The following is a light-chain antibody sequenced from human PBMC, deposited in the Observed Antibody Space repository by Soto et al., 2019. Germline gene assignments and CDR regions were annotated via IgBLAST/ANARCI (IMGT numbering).Light chain of an antibody. CDR3: QQRSNWSPLT. CDR2: DAS. Sequence: EIVLTQSPATLSLSPGERATLSCRASQSVKSSLAWYQQKPGQAPRLLIYDASNRATGIPTRFSGSGSGTDFTLTISSLEPEDFAVYYCQQRSNWSPLTFGGGTKVEIK. CDR1: QSVKSS. J-gene: IGKJ4*01. V-gene: IGKV3-11*01.